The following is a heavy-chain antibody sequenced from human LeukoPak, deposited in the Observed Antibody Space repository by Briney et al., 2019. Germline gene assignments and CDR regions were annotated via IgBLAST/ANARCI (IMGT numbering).Heavy chain of an antibody. J-gene: IGHJ4*02. V-gene: IGHV7-4-1*02. Sequence: PEASVKVSCKASGYTFTNYAMNWVRQAPGQGLEWMGWITTNTGDPTYAQGFTGRFVFSLDTSVSTTYLQISSLKAEDTAVYYCARDGAKLDYWGREPWSPSPQ. CDR1: GYTFTNYA. CDR3: ARDGAKLDY. CDR2: ITTNTGDP.